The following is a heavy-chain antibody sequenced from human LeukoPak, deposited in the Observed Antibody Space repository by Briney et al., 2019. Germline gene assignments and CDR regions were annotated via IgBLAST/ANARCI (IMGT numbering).Heavy chain of an antibody. D-gene: IGHD3-9*01. CDR1: GYTFTSYG. Sequence: ASVKVSCKASGYTFTSYGISWVRQAPGQGLEWMGWISAYNGNTNCAQKLQGRVTMTTDTSTSTAYMELRSLRSDDTAVYYCARSKRYFDWLPLRPFDPWGQGTLVTVSS. CDR3: ARSKRYFDWLPLRPFDP. V-gene: IGHV1-18*01. J-gene: IGHJ5*02. CDR2: ISAYNGNT.